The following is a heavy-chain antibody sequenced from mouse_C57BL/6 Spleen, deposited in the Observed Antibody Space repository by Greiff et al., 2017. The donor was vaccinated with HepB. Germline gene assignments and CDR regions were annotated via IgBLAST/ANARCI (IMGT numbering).Heavy chain of an antibody. CDR1: GFTFSDYG. D-gene: IGHD1-1*01. Sequence: VQLKESGGGLVKPGGSLKLSCAASGFTFSDYGMHWVRQAPEKGLEWVAYISSGSSTIYYADTVKGRFTISRDNAKNTLFLQMTSLRSEDTAMYYCARTITTAWDYFDYWGQGTTLTVSS. CDR2: ISSGSSTI. CDR3: ARTITTAWDYFDY. J-gene: IGHJ2*01. V-gene: IGHV5-17*01.